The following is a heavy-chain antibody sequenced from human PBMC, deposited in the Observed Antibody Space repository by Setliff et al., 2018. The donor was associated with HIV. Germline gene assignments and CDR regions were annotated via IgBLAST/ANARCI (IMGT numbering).Heavy chain of an antibody. J-gene: IGHJ6*04. Sequence: ASVKVSCKASGDTFTSHAISWVRQAPGQGLEWMGGIIPICGKPNYAQKFKGRLTITADESTSTVYMELSSLRSEDTAVYYCARDSRDIVVVIATEPEPYYYYGMDVWGEGTTVTVSS. V-gene: IGHV1-69*13. CDR1: GDTFTSHA. CDR2: IIPICGKP. D-gene: IGHD2-15*01. CDR3: ARDSRDIVVVIATEPEPYYYYGMDV.